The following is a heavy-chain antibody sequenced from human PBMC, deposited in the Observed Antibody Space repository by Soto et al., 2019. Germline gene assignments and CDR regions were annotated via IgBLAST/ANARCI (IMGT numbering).Heavy chain of an antibody. J-gene: IGHJ4*02. V-gene: IGHV4-61*05. Sequence: PSETLSLTCIVSGGSISSSSYSWAWIRQPPGKGLEWIGYIYHSGSTNYNPSLKSRVTISVDASKNQFSLKLSSVTAADTAVYYCARRTYSGSSYYFDYWGQGTQVTVSS. CDR1: GGSISSSSYS. CDR3: ARRTYSGSSYYFDY. CDR2: IYHSGST. D-gene: IGHD5-12*01.